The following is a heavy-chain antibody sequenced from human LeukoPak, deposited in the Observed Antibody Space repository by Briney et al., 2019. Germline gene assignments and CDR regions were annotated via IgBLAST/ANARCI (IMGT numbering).Heavy chain of an antibody. CDR3: ARGGAPDY. D-gene: IGHD2-15*01. CDR2: INQDERQK. CDR1: GFNFSSYW. V-gene: IGHV3-7*01. Sequence: GGSLRLYCVASGFNFSSYWMTWVRQSPGKGLEWVANINQDERQKYYVDSVKGRFTISRDNPKNSVSLQMTSLGADDGGLYYCARGGAPDYWGRGTLVTVAS. J-gene: IGHJ4*02.